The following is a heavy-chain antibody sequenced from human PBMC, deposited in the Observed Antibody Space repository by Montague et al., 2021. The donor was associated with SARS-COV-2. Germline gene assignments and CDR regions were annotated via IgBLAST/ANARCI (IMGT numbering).Heavy chain of an antibody. V-gene: IGHV4-59*12. CDR2: IYYSGST. CDR1: GGSISSYY. J-gene: IGHJ5*02. CDR3: ARALIMITFGGVIAHWFDP. Sequence: SETLSLTCTVSGGSISSYYWSWIRQPPGKGLEWIGYIYYSGSTYYNPSLKSRVTISVDTSKNQFSLKLSSVTAADTAVYYCARALIMITFGGVIAHWFDPW. D-gene: IGHD3-16*02.